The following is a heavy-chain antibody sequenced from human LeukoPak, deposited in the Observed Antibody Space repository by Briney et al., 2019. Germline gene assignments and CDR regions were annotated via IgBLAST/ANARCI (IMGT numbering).Heavy chain of an antibody. D-gene: IGHD3-22*01. V-gene: IGHV3-21*06. J-gene: IGHJ4*02. CDR1: GFTFSSHT. CDR3: VGNYYDSSGLDY. CDR2: ISSSGAYI. Sequence: GGSLRLSCAASGFTFSSHTMHWVRQAPGKWLECVSSISSSGAYIYYADSVKGRFTISRDNAKNSLYLQMNSLRAEDTAIYYCVGNYYDSSGLDYWGQGTLVTVSS.